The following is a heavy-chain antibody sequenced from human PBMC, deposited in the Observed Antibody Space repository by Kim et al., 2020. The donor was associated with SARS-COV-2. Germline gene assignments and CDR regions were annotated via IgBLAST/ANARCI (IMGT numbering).Heavy chain of an antibody. CDR3: ARDLSSVAGTG. V-gene: IGHV3-30*01. Sequence: NKYYADSVKGRFTISRDNSKNTLYLQMNSLRIEDTAVYYCARDLSSVAGTGWGQGTQVTVSS. D-gene: IGHD6-19*01. J-gene: IGHJ4*02. CDR2: NK.